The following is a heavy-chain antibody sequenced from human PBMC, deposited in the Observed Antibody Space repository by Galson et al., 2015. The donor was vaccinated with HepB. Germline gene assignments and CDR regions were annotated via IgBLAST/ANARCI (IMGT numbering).Heavy chain of an antibody. CDR1: GFSLSTSGMC. Sequence: PALVKPTQTLTLTCTFSGFSLSTSGMCVSWIRQPPGKALEWLARIDWDDDKYYSTSLKTRLTISKDTSKNQVVLTMTNMDPVDTATYYCTRILLGVRGVIGIDYWGQGTLVTVSS. V-gene: IGHV2-70*11. J-gene: IGHJ4*02. CDR3: TRILLGVRGVIGIDY. CDR2: IDWDDDK. D-gene: IGHD3-10*01.